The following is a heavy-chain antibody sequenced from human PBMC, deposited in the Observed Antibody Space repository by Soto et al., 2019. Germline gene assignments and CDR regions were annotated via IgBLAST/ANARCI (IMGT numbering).Heavy chain of an antibody. CDR1: GYTFTSYA. Sequence: ASVKVSCKASGYTFTSYAIHWVRLAPGQRLEWMGWINAGNGNTKYSQKFQGRVTITRDTSASTAYMELSSLRSEDTAVYYCARVKYYYDSSGYGRANRNWFDPWGQGTLVTVSS. J-gene: IGHJ5*02. D-gene: IGHD3-22*01. CDR3: ARVKYYYDSSGYGRANRNWFDP. CDR2: INAGNGNT. V-gene: IGHV1-3*01.